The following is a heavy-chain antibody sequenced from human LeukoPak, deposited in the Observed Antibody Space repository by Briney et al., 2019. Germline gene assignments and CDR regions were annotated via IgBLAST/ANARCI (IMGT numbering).Heavy chain of an antibody. J-gene: IGHJ4*02. D-gene: IGHD1-26*01. V-gene: IGHV3-48*03. CDR3: VVHSATSCF. Sequence: GGSLRLSCATSGLTFSSYEMNWVRQAPGKGLEWISYITTSGTSTYYADSVKGRFTISRDNGKTALSLRMNSLRAEDTAVYYCVVHSATSCFWGQRTLVTVSS. CDR2: ITTSGTST. CDR1: GLTFSSYE.